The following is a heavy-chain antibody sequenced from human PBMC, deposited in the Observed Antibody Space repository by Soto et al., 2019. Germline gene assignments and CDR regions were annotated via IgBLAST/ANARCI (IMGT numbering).Heavy chain of an antibody. J-gene: IGHJ5*01. CDR1: GYTFSNYG. Sequence: ASVKVSCKTSGYTFSNYGITWVLQAPGQPLEWLGWISLYSDGTNYAQKFQGRVSMTTDTSTTTAYMELRSLRSDDTAVYYCARVVPGAEAWFGSWGQGTLVTVSS. D-gene: IGHD2-2*01. V-gene: IGHV1-18*01. CDR3: ARVVPGAEAWFGS. CDR2: ISLYSDGT.